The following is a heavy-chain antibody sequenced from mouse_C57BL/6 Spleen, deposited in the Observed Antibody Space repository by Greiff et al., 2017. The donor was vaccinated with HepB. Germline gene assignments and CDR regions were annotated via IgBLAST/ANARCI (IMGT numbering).Heavy chain of an antibody. CDR1: GYTFTDYY. V-gene: IGHV1-19*01. CDR2: INPYNGGT. J-gene: IGHJ2*01. CDR3: ARDRGESFPFDH. Sequence: DVKLQESGPVLVKPGASVKMSCKASGYTFTDYYMNWVKQSHGKSLEWIGVINPYNGGTSYNQKFKGKATLTVDKSSSTAYMELNSLTSEDSAVYYCARDRGESFPFDHWGQGTTLTVSS.